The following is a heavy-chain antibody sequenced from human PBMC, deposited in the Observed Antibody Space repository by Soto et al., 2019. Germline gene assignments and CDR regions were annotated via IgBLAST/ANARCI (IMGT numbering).Heavy chain of an antibody. CDR3: AKDGGYSFRYYGMDV. J-gene: IGHJ6*02. CDR1: GFTFDDYA. D-gene: IGHD5-18*01. Sequence: GGSLRLSCAASGFTFDDYAMHWVRQAPGKGLEWVSGISWNSGSIGYADSVKGRFTISRDNAKNSLYLQMNSLRAEDTALYYCAKDGGYSFRYYGMDVWGPGTTVTVSS. V-gene: IGHV3-9*01. CDR2: ISWNSGSI.